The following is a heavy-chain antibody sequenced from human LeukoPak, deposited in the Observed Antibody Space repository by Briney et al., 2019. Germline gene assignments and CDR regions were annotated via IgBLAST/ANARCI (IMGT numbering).Heavy chain of an antibody. CDR3: ARDHAAVYY. J-gene: IGHJ4*02. D-gene: IGHD6-13*01. V-gene: IGHV3-11*04. CDR1: GFTFNDYY. Sequence: PGGSLRLSCAASGFTFNDYYMSWIRQPPGKGLEWISYSSNSGIATYFAESVKGRFTISRDKAKSSLYLHMNSLRAADTAVYYCARDHAAVYYWGQGTLVTVSS. CDR2: SSNSGIAT.